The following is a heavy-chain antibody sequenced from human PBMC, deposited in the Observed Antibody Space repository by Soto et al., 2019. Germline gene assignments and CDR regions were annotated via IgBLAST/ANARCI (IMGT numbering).Heavy chain of an antibody. J-gene: IGHJ6*02. V-gene: IGHV3-74*01. CDR1: GFTFSNYW. Sequence: GGSLRLSCAASGFTFSNYWMHWVRQPPGKGLVWVSRINTDGTSTSYADSVKGRFTISRDNAKNTLYLQMNSLRAEDTAVYYCARAYYDSSGYFGYYYYGLDVWGQGTTVTVSS. CDR2: INTDGTST. CDR3: ARAYYDSSGYFGYYYYGLDV. D-gene: IGHD3-22*01.